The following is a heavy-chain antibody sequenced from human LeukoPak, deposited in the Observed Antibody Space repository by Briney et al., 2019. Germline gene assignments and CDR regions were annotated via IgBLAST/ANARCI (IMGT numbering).Heavy chain of an antibody. CDR2: INHSGST. D-gene: IGHD2-2*01. Sequence: SETLSLTCAVYGGSFSGYYWSWIRQPPGKGLEWIGEINHSGSTNYNPSLKSRVTISVDTSKNQFSLKLSSVTAADTAVYYCARSPGKIVVVPAGGDYYYYMDVWGKGTTVTVSS. CDR1: GGSFSGYY. CDR3: ARSPGKIVVVPAGGDYYYYMDV. J-gene: IGHJ6*03. V-gene: IGHV4-34*01.